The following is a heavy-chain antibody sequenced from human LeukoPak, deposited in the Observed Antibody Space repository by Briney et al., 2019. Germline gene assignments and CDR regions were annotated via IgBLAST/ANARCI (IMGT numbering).Heavy chain of an antibody. Sequence: GGSLRLSCAASGFTFSSYAMHWVRQAPGKGLEWVAVISYDGSNKYYADSVKGRFTISRDNSKNTLYLQMNSLRAEDTAVYYCARDRAVATPLTYYYYYGMDVWGQGTTVTVSS. D-gene: IGHD5-12*01. V-gene: IGHV3-30-3*01. J-gene: IGHJ6*02. CDR1: GFTFSSYA. CDR3: ARDRAVATPLTYYYYYGMDV. CDR2: ISYDGSNK.